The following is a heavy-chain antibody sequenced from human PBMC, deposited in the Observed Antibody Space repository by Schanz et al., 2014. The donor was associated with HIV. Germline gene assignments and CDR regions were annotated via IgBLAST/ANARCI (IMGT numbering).Heavy chain of an antibody. J-gene: IGHJ4*02. V-gene: IGHV4-30-2*01. CDR1: GGSISSADYS. D-gene: IGHD2-21*01. Sequence: QLQLQESGSGLVKPSQTLSLTCAVSGGSISSADYSWSWIRLPPGKGLEWIGNIDHSGSTYYNPSHRSRYTISTHMSKNQFSLNRPPVTAADTAVYYCASLYSHFFDNWGQGTLVTVSS. CDR2: IDHSGST. CDR3: ASLYSHFFDN.